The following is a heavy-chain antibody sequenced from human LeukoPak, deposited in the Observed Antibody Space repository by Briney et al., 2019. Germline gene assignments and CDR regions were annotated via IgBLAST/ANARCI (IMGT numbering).Heavy chain of an antibody. Sequence: GSLRLSCAASGFTFSSYAMSWIRQPAGKGLEWIGRIYTSGSTNYSPSLKSRVTMSVDTSKNQFSLNLTSVTAADTAVYYCARSVEMASRSFDCWGQGTLVTVSS. CDR1: GFTFSSYA. D-gene: IGHD5-24*01. V-gene: IGHV4-4*07. CDR2: IYTSGST. CDR3: ARSVEMASRSFDC. J-gene: IGHJ4*02.